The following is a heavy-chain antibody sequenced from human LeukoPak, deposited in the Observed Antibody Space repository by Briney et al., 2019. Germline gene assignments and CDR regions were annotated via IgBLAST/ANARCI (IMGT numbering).Heavy chain of an antibody. Sequence: GGSLRLSCAASGFTFSSYAMSWVRQAPGKGLEWVSGTSGSGGSTYYADSVKGRFTISRDNSKNTLYLQMNSLRAEDTAVYYCARHITMVRGVIKRPDWFFDLWGRGTLVTVSS. D-gene: IGHD3-10*01. CDR3: ARHITMVRGVIKRPDWFFDL. CDR1: GFTFSSYA. V-gene: IGHV3-23*01. CDR2: TSGSGGST. J-gene: IGHJ2*01.